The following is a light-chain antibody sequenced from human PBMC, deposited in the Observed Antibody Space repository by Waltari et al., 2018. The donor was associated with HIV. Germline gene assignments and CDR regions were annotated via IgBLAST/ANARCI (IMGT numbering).Light chain of an antibody. CDR2: GIS. CDR3: QQYGNSPRT. J-gene: IGKJ1*01. Sequence: EVVLTQSTGTLSLSQGEGAALPCRASQSISRRYLAWYQQKPGQAPRLLIHGISNRATGIPDRFSGSGSGTDFTLTISRLESEDFAVYYCQQYGNSPRTFGQGTKVEIK. CDR1: QSISRRY. V-gene: IGKV3-20*01.